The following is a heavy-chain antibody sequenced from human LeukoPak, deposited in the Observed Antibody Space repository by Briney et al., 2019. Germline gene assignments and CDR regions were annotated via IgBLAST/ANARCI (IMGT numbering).Heavy chain of an antibody. D-gene: IGHD3-22*01. CDR3: ARLLNYDDLDY. CDR2: IYPGDSIT. Sequence: GESLKISCKGSGYSFSIYWIGWVRQMPGKGLEWMGIIYPGDSITRYNPSFQGQVTISADKSISTAYLQWSSLKASDTAMYYCARLLNYDDLDYWGQGTLVTVSS. J-gene: IGHJ4*02. V-gene: IGHV5-51*01. CDR1: GYSFSIYW.